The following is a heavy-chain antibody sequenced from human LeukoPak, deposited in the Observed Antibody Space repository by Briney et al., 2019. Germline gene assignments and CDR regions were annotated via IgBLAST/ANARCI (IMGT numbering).Heavy chain of an antibody. CDR3: ARRVPTVAALDY. Sequence: LETLSLTCTVSGGSISSYYWSWIRQPPGKGLEWIGYIYYSGSTNYNPSLKSRVTISVDTSKNQFSLKLSSVTAADTAVYYCARRVPTVAALDYWGQGTLVPVSS. J-gene: IGHJ4*02. D-gene: IGHD6-19*01. CDR1: GGSISSYY. CDR2: IYYSGST. V-gene: IGHV4-59*08.